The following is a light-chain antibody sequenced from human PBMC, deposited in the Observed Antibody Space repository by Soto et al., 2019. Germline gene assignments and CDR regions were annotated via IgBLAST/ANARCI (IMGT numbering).Light chain of an antibody. J-gene: IGKJ4*01. V-gene: IGKV3-15*01. CDR2: ATY. CDR1: ENVRTF. CDR3: QHYNNWPLT. Sequence: TQSTATLCLSAGERSTLSCLASENVRTFVDWYQQKPGQTCRILIYATYTRATGITARFSGSGSGTEFTLTISSLQSEDFAVYYCQHYNNWPLTFGEGTQVDIK.